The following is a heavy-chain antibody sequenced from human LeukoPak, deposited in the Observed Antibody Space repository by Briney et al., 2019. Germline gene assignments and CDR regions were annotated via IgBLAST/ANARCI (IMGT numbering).Heavy chain of an antibody. D-gene: IGHD6-13*01. CDR1: GFTFSSYSIY. CDR3: ARDLVAAAELFYYGMDV. V-gene: IGHV4-30-4*01. J-gene: IGHJ6*02. CDR2: IYYSGST. Sequence: LRLSCAASGFTFSSYSIYWIRQPPGKGLEGIGYIYYSGSTYYNPSLKSRVTISVDTSKNQFSLKLSSVTAADTAVYYCARDLVAAAELFYYGMDVWGQGTTVTVSS.